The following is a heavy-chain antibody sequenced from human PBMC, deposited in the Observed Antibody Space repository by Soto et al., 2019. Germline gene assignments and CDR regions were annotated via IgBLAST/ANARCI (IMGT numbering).Heavy chain of an antibody. Sequence: QVQLVQSGAEVKKPGASVRVSCKASGYSFSSNDINWVRQAIGQGLEWMGWMNPNSGNTGYAQKFQGRLTMTRDTSISTAYMDLSGLRSEDTAVYYCARVGYCAFDIWGQGTMVTVSS. V-gene: IGHV1-8*01. D-gene: IGHD2-2*03. CDR2: MNPNSGNT. CDR1: GYSFSSND. J-gene: IGHJ3*02. CDR3: ARVGYCAFDI.